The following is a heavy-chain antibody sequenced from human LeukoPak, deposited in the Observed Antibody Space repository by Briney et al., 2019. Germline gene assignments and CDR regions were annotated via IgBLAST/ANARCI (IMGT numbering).Heavy chain of an antibody. CDR2: INYNGGST. D-gene: IGHD6-13*01. V-gene: IGHV3-64*01. CDR3: ARDGSMMGAGAGTSWWFDP. J-gene: IGHJ5*02. Sequence: GGSLRLSCVASGFTFSSYWMSWVRQAPGKGLEYVSAINYNGGSTYYTSSVRGRFTISRDNAKNSLYLQLNSLRAEDTAVYYCARDGSMMGAGAGTSWWFDPWGQGTLVTVSS. CDR1: GFTFSSYW.